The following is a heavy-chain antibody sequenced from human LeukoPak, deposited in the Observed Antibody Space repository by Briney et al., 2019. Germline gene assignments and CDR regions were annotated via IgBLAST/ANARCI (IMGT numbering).Heavy chain of an antibody. Sequence: GASVKVSCKASGYTFTYRYLHWVRQAPGQAFEWMGWITPYNGNRNYAKKFQDRVTITRDTSLSTAHMELSSLRSEDTAVYYCAHAPVVAGYCSGGSCYVAFDIWGQGTMVTVSS. J-gene: IGHJ3*02. CDR3: AHAPVVAGYCSGGSCYVAFDI. CDR1: GYTFTYRY. CDR2: ITPYNGNR. D-gene: IGHD2-15*01. V-gene: IGHV1-45*02.